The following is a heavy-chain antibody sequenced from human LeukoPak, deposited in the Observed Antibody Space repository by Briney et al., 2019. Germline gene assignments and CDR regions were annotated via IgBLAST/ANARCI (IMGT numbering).Heavy chain of an antibody. V-gene: IGHV3-11*05. CDR3: AKERFIFVVARTDY. Sequence: GGSLRLSCAASGFTFSDYYMSWIRQAPGKGLEWISYISSSTTYANYADSVKGRFTISRDNAKNSLFLQMNSLRAEDTAVYYCAKERFIFVVARTDYWGQGTLVTVSS. J-gene: IGHJ4*02. CDR1: GFTFSDYY. CDR2: ISSSTTYA. D-gene: IGHD2-15*01.